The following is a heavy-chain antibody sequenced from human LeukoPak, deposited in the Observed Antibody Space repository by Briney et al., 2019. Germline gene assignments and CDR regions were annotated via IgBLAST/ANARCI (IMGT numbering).Heavy chain of an antibody. D-gene: IGHD5-12*01. V-gene: IGHV3-7*01. CDR3: VRDGGVSGYDLLDY. Sequence: GGSLRLSCAASGFTFSNYRMTWVRQAPGKGLEWVAHINQDGSEEHYMDSAKARFTISRDNAKNSLSLQMNSLRAEDTAVYYCVRDGGVSGYDLLDYWGQGTLVTVSS. CDR2: INQDGSEE. J-gene: IGHJ4*02. CDR1: GFTFSNYR.